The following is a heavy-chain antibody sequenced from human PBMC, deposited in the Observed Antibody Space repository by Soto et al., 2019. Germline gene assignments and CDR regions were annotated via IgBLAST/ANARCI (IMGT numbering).Heavy chain of an antibody. D-gene: IGHD3-22*01. V-gene: IGHV3-74*01. CDR1: GFTFSSYW. CDR3: AKGYYDASGFH. CDR2: IKSDGSSI. J-gene: IGHJ4*02. Sequence: PGGSLRLSFAASGFTFSSYWMHWVRQAPGKGLVWVSRIKSDGSSIDYADSVKGRFTISRDNAKKTLYLQMNSLRVEDTAVYYCAKGYYDASGFHWGQGTLVTVSS.